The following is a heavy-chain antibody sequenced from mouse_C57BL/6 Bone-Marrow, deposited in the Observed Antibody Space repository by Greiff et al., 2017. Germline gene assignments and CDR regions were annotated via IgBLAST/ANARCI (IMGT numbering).Heavy chain of an antibody. Sequence: VQLQQSGAELARPGASVKLSCKASGYTFTSSGISWVKQRTGQGLEWIGEIYPRSGNTYYNEKFKGKATLTADKSSSTAYMELRSLTSEDSAVYFCARYLTTVVAPKNYAMDYWGQGTSVTVSS. J-gene: IGHJ4*01. CDR1: GYTFTSSG. CDR3: ARYLTTVVAPKNYAMDY. V-gene: IGHV1-81*01. D-gene: IGHD1-1*01. CDR2: IYPRSGNT.